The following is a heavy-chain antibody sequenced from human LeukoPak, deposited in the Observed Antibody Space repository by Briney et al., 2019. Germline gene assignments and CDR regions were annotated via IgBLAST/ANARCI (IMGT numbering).Heavy chain of an antibody. CDR1: GFTVSTNY. V-gene: IGHV3-66*01. J-gene: IGHJ6*02. CDR2: IYSGGST. CDR3: ARDAGGYGMDV. Sequence: GGSLRFSCAASGFTVSTNYMSWVRQAPGKGLEWVSVIYSGGSTYYADSVKGRFTISRDNSKNTLYLQMNSLRAEDTAVYYCARDAGGYGMDVWGQGTTVTVSS. D-gene: IGHD2-8*02.